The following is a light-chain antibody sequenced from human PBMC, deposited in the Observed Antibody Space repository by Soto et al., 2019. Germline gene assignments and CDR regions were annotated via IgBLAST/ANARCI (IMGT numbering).Light chain of an antibody. Sequence: SYELAQPPSVSVAPGQTAKISCGGDDIGSKSVHWYRQRPGQAPVLVVFDDFDRPSAIPERFSGSNSGNTATLTISRVEAGDEADYSCQVWDSGSDHYVFGTGTKLTVL. V-gene: IGLV3-21*02. CDR1: DIGSKS. J-gene: IGLJ1*01. CDR3: QVWDSGSDHYV. CDR2: DDF.